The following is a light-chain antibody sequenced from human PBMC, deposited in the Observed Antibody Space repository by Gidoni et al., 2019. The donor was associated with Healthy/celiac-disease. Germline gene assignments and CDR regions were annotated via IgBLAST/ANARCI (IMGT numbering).Light chain of an antibody. J-gene: IGLJ2*01. CDR2: DVS. CDR3: SSYTSSSTVV. CDR1: SSDVGGYNY. V-gene: IGLV2-14*01. Sequence: QSALTRPASVSGSPGPSITISCTGPSSDVGGYNYVPWYQQHPGKAPKLMIYDVSNRPSGVSNRFSGSKSGNTASLTISGLQAEDEADYYCSSYTSSSTVVFGGGTKLTVL.